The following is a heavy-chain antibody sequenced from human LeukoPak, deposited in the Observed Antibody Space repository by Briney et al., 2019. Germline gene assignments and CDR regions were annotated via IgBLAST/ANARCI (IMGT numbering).Heavy chain of an antibody. CDR2: IYHSGST. D-gene: IGHD1-1*01. CDR1: GGSISSGGYY. CDR3: AREDDRNKTPGASDI. Sequence: SETLSLTCTVSGGSISSGGYYWSWIRQPPGKGLEWIGYIYHSGSTYYNPSLKSRVTISVDRSKNQFSLKLSSVTAADTAVYYCAREDDRNKTPGASDIWGQGTMVTVSS. J-gene: IGHJ3*02. V-gene: IGHV4-30-2*01.